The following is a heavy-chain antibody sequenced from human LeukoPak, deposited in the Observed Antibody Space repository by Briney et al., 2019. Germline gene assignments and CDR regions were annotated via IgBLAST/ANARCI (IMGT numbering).Heavy chain of an antibody. CDR3: AKINRPHEKDAFDI. J-gene: IGHJ3*02. CDR2: ISWNSGSI. V-gene: IGHV3-9*01. Sequence: SGGSLRLSCAASGFTFDDYAMHWVRQAPGKGLEWVSGISWNSGSIGYADSVKGRFTISRDNAKNSLYLQMNSLRAEDTALYYCAKINRPHEKDAFDIWGQGTMVTVSS. CDR1: GFTFDDYA.